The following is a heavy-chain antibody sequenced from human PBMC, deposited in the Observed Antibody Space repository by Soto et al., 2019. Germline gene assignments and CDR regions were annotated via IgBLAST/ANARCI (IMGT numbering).Heavy chain of an antibody. J-gene: IGHJ5*02. Sequence: PSQTLSLTCAISGDSVSSNSAAWNWIRQSPSRGLEWLGRTYYRSKWYNDYAVSVKSRITINPDTSNNQFSLQLDSVTPEDTAVYYCARDRLMLAAAGGWFDPWGQGTLVTVSS. V-gene: IGHV6-1*01. CDR1: GDSVSSNSAA. D-gene: IGHD6-13*01. CDR2: TYYRSKWYN. CDR3: ARDRLMLAAAGGWFDP.